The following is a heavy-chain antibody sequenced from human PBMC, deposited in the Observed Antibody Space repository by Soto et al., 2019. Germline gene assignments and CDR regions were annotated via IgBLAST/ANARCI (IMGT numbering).Heavy chain of an antibody. CDR3: AHRLTYGSGSDYFDY. CDR2: IYWDDDK. D-gene: IGHD3-10*01. CDR1: GFSLSTPGVG. V-gene: IGHV2-5*02. Sequence: QITLKESGPTLVKPTQTLTLTCTFSGFSLSTPGVGVGWIRQPPGKALEWLVVIYWDDDKRYSPSLKSRLTIXXDXPXXRVVLEVTDMDPVDTATYYCAHRLTYGSGSDYFDYWGQGTLVTVSS. J-gene: IGHJ4*02.